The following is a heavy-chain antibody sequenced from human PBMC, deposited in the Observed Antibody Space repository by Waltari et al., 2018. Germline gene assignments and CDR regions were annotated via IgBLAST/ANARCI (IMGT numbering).Heavy chain of an antibody. D-gene: IGHD1-1*01. Sequence: EVQLVESGGGLVQPGGSLRLSCAASGFTFSGHWMHWVRQAPGTGLVRILCCNRKANTKSYAISVTRPLTDSIAIAKKTLDLGMNRLAPAEAAVFNSARHTTDSRTNVRLDHSAQGPLVNASS. CDR2: CNRKANTK. J-gene: IGHJ4*02. CDR3: ARHTTDSRTNVRLDH. V-gene: IGHV3-74*01. CDR1: GFTFSGHW.